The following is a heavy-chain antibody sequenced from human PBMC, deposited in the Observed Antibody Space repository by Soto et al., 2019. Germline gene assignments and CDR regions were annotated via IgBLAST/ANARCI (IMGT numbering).Heavy chain of an antibody. CDR1: GGSFSGYY. J-gene: IGHJ3*02. V-gene: IGHV4-34*01. Sequence: SETLSLTCAVYGGSFSGYYWSWIRQPPGKGLEWVGEINHSGSNNYNPSLKSRVTISVDTSKHQYSLKLSSVTAAYTAVYYCVVGYNSNYAFDIWGQGTMVTVSS. D-gene: IGHD5-12*01. CDR3: VVGYNSNYAFDI. CDR2: INHSGSN.